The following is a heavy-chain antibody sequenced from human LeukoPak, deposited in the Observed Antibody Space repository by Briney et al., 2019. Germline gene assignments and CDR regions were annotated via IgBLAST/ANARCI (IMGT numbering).Heavy chain of an antibody. J-gene: IGHJ3*02. CDR1: GFTLSSYS. CDR2: ISSSSSYI. D-gene: IGHD1-26*01. V-gene: IGHV3-21*01. Sequence: GGSLRLSCAASGFTLSSYSMNWVRQAPGKGLEWVSSISSSSSYIYYADSVKGRFTISRDNAKNSLYLQMNSLRAEDTAVYYCARAYSGSWRDAFDIWGQGTMVTVSS. CDR3: ARAYSGSWRDAFDI.